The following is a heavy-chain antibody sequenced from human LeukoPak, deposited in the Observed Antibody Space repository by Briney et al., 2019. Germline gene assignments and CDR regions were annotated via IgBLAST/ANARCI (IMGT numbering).Heavy chain of an antibody. CDR3: AKDAGIAVAGRQDY. CDR2: ISWNSGSI. V-gene: IGHV3-9*01. D-gene: IGHD6-19*01. Sequence: GRSLRLSCAASGFTFDDYAMHWVRQAPGKGLEWVSGISWNSGSIGYADSVKGRFTISRDNAKNSLYLQMNSLSAEDTALYYCAKDAGIAVAGRQDYWGQGTLVTVSS. CDR1: GFTFDDYA. J-gene: IGHJ4*02.